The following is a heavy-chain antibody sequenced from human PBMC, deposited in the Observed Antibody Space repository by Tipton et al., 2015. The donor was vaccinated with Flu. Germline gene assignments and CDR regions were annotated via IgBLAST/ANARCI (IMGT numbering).Heavy chain of an antibody. CDR3: ARTYGPLNWFDP. CDR2: IYSSGST. J-gene: IGHJ5*02. V-gene: IGHV4-38-2*01. D-gene: IGHD3-10*01. Sequence: LRLSCVVSGYSISSGYYWAWIRQPPGKGLEWIGTIYSSGSTYSNPSLKSRLTMSVDTSKNQFSLRLPSVTAADTAVYYCARTYGPLNWFDPWGQGTLVTVSS. CDR1: GYSISSGYY.